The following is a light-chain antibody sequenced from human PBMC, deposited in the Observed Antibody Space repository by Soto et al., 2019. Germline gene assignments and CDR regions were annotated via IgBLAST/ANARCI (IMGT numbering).Light chain of an antibody. CDR3: SSPTASFTYV. J-gene: IGLJ1*01. CDR1: SSDVGAYNY. Sequence: QSVLTQPASVSGSPGQSVAISCTGTSSDVGAYNYVSWYQQHPGKAPKLLLSEVSNRPSGVSDRFSGSKSGNTASLTISGLHAQAEDAYHCSSPTASFTYVFGTGTKATVL. CDR2: EVS. V-gene: IGLV2-14*01.